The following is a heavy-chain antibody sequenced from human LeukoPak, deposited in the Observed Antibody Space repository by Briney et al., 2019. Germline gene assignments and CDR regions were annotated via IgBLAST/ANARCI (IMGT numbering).Heavy chain of an antibody. D-gene: IGHD4-17*01. V-gene: IGHV1-2*02. Sequence: ASVKVSCKASGYTFTGYYMHWVRQAPGQGLEWMGWILPSSGGPYYAQKFQGRITMTRDTSISTAYMELSRLTSDDTAVYYCVRKGEEHGDYDYWGQGTLVTVSS. CDR2: ILPSSGGP. J-gene: IGHJ4*02. CDR1: GYTFTGYY. CDR3: VRKGEEHGDYDY.